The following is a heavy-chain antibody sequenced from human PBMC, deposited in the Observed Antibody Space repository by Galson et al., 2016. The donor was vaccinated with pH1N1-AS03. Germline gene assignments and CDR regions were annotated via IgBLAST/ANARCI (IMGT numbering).Heavy chain of an antibody. CDR1: GYTFTGYY. Sequence: SVKVSCKASGYTFTGYYIQWVRQAPGQGLEWMGWINPNIGGPNYAQKFHGRVTMTRDTSISTTYMELNRLRSDDTAVYYCAREPQEEINASLWLRVAQRDVVWCAPWGQGTLVTVTS. D-gene: IGHD5-18*01. CDR2: INPNIGGP. CDR3: AREPQEEINASLWLRVAQRDVVWCAP. V-gene: IGHV1-2*02. J-gene: IGHJ5*02.